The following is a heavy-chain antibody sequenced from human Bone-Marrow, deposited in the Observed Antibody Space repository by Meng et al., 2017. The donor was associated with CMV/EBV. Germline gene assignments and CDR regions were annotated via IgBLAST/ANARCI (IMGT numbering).Heavy chain of an antibody. V-gene: IGHV1-69*05. Sequence: SVKVSCKASGGTFSSYAISWVRQALGQGLEWMGGIIPIFGTANYAQKFQGRVTITTDESTSTAYMELSSLRSEDTAVYYCARLNDGLSNWFDYWGQGTLVTVYS. D-gene: IGHD1-1*01. CDR2: IIPIFGTA. CDR1: GGTFSSYA. CDR3: ARLNDGLSNWFDY. J-gene: IGHJ5*01.